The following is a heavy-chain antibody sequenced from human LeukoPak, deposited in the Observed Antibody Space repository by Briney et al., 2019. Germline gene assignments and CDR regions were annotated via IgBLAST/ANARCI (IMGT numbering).Heavy chain of an antibody. CDR3: TRARITMVRGVILHAFDI. CDR2: IRSKAYGGTT. CDR1: GFTFGDYA. D-gene: IGHD3-10*01. J-gene: IGHJ3*02. Sequence: SLTLSCTASGFTFGDYAMSWFRQAPGKGLEGVGFIRSKAYGGTTEYAASVKGRFTISRDDSKSIAYLQMKSLKTEDTAVYYCTRARITMVRGVILHAFDIWGQGTMVTVSS. V-gene: IGHV3-49*03.